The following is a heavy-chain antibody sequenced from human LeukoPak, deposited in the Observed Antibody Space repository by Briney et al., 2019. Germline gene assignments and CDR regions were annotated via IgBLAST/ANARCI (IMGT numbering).Heavy chain of an antibody. CDR3: ATVGILTGYYRFDY. CDR1: GYSLSSGYY. J-gene: IGHJ4*02. Sequence: PSETLSLTCAVSGYSLSSGYYWGWIRQPPGKGLEWIGSIYQSGSTYYNRTLKSRVTISVDTSKSQYSLKLSSVTAAGTAVYYCATVGILTGYYRFDYWGQGTLVTVSS. CDR2: IYQSGST. D-gene: IGHD3-9*01. V-gene: IGHV4-38-2*01.